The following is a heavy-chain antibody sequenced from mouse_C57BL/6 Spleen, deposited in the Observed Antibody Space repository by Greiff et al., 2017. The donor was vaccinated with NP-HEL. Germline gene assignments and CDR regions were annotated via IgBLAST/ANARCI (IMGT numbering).Heavy chain of an antibody. CDR1: GFTFSDYY. CDR3: ARDQNGYYAY. J-gene: IGHJ3*01. CDR2: INYDGSST. V-gene: IGHV5-16*01. Sequence: DVKLVESEGGLVQPGSSMKLSCTASGFTFSDYYMAWVRQVPEKGLEWVANINYDGSSTYYLDSLKSRFIISRDNAKNILYLQMSSLKSEDTATYYCARDQNGYYAYWGQGTLVTVSA. D-gene: IGHD2-3*01.